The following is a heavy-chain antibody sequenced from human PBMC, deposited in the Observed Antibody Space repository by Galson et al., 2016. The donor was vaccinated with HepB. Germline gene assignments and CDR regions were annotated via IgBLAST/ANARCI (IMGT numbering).Heavy chain of an antibody. V-gene: IGHV3-30*18. J-gene: IGHJ6*04. CDR1: GFTFRSYG. CDR3: AKDHYDFWSGQRKYFGMDV. Sequence: SLRLSCAASGFTFRSYGIHWVRQAPGKGLEWVALISYDGSNNYYADSVRGRFTISRDNSKNTLYLQMNSLRAEDTAIYFCAKDHYDFWSGQRKYFGMDVWGEGTTVTVSS. D-gene: IGHD3-3*01. CDR2: ISYDGSNN.